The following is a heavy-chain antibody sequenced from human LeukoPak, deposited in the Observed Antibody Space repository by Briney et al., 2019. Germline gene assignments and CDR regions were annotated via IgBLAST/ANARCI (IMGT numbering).Heavy chain of an antibody. CDR2: INPSGGST. V-gene: IGHV1-46*01. J-gene: IGHJ6*02. CDR3: ARVARGVYYGMDV. CDR1: GYTLTSYY. D-gene: IGHD2-8*02. Sequence: ASVKVSCKASGYTLTSYYMHWVRQAPGQGLEWMGIINPSGGSTSYAQKFQGRVTMTRDTSTSTVYMELSSLRSEDTAVYYCARVARGVYYGMDVWGQGTTVTVSS.